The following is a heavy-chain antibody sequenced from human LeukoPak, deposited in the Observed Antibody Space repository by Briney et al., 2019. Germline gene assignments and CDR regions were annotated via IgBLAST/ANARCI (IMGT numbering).Heavy chain of an antibody. Sequence: GGSLRLSCAASGFTFSDYYMSWIRQAPGKGLEWVAVIWYDGGNKYYADSVKGRFTISRDNAKNTLYLQMNSLRAEDTAVYYCASKAKGGYGDYVDYWGQGTLVTVSS. J-gene: IGHJ4*02. V-gene: IGHV3-33*08. CDR2: IWYDGGNK. CDR1: GFTFSDYY. D-gene: IGHD4-17*01. CDR3: ASKAKGGYGDYVDY.